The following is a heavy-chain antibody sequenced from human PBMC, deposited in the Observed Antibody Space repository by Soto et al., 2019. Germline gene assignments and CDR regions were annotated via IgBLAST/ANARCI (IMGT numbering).Heavy chain of an antibody. CDR3: ASGLRQGGIMDV. CDR2: IWYDGSNK. D-gene: IGHD4-17*01. V-gene: IGHV3-33*01. J-gene: IGHJ6*04. Sequence: GGSLRLSCAASGFTFSSYGMHWVRQAPGKGLEWVAVIWYDGSNKYYADSVKGRFTISRDNSKNTLYLQMNSLRAEDTAVYYCASGLRQGGIMDVWGKGTTVTVSS. CDR1: GFTFSSYG.